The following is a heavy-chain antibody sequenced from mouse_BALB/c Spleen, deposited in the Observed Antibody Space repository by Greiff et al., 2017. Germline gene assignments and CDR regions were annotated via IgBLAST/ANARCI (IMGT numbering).Heavy chain of an antibody. Sequence: EVKLVESGGGLVKPGGSLKLSCAASGFAFSSYDMSWVRQTPEKRLEWVAYISSGGGSTYYPDTVKGRFTISRDNAKNTLYLQMSSLKSEDTAMYYCARHGGMITTWAWFAYWGQGTLVTVSA. CDR1: GFAFSSYD. D-gene: IGHD2-4*01. J-gene: IGHJ3*01. CDR2: ISSGGGST. V-gene: IGHV5-12-1*01. CDR3: ARHGGMITTWAWFAY.